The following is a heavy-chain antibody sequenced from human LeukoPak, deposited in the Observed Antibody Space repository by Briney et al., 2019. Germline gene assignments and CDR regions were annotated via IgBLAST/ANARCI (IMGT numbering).Heavy chain of an antibody. CDR3: ARDYCSSPSCLFDY. CDR1: GYTFTGYH. V-gene: IGHV1-2*06. D-gene: IGHD2-2*01. Sequence: ASVKVSCKASGYTFTGYHMHWVRQAPGQGLEWMGRINPNSGDTNYAQKFQGRVTMTRDTSISTAYMELRRLRPDDTAVYYCARDYCSSPSCLFDYWGQGTLVTVSS. J-gene: IGHJ4*02. CDR2: INPNSGDT.